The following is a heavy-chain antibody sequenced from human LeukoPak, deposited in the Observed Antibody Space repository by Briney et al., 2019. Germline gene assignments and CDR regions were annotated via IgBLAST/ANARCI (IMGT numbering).Heavy chain of an antibody. D-gene: IGHD5-18*01. J-gene: IGHJ4*02. Sequence: GGSLRLSCAASGFTFSSYAMSWVRQAPGKGLEWVSVIYRSGSTYYADSVKGRFIISRDNSNNTLSLQMNGLRAEDTAVYYCASGYSFGPYFDYWGRGTLVTVSS. V-gene: IGHV3-66*01. CDR2: IYRSGST. CDR1: GFTFSSYA. CDR3: ASGYSFGPYFDY.